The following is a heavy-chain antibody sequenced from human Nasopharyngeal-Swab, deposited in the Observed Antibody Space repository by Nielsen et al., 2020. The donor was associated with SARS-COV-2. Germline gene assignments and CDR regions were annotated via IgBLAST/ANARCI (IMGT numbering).Heavy chain of an antibody. J-gene: IGHJ5*02. D-gene: IGHD6-6*01. V-gene: IGHV4-34*01. CDR2: INHSGST. CDR3: AREGPSIAAHPGWFDA. Sequence: RQAPGKGLEWIGEINHSGSTNYNPSLKSRVTISVDTSKNQFSLKLSSVTAADTAVYFCAREGPSIAAHPGWFDAWGQGTLVTVSS.